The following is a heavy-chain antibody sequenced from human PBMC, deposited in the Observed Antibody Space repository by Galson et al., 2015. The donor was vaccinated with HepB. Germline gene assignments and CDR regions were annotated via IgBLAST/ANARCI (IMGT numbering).Heavy chain of an antibody. CDR2: INAYNRYT. Sequence: SVKVSCKASGYTFSTYSITWVRQAPGQGLEWMGWINAYNRYTNYARKVQGRVTMTTDTSTSTAYMELRSLRSDDTAVYYCARGALVAVVGANQNYWFDPWGQGTLVTVSS. CDR3: ARGALVAVVGANQNYWFDP. J-gene: IGHJ5*02. CDR1: GYTFSTYS. D-gene: IGHD2-15*01. V-gene: IGHV1-18*01.